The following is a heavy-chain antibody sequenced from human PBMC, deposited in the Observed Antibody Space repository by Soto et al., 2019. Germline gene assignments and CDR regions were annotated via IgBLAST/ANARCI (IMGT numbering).Heavy chain of an antibody. CDR3: ARQILPRGLYCSP. V-gene: IGHV3-48*04. Sequence: GGSLRLSCAASGFTFSSYGMTWVRQAPGKGLEWVSYISSSGSTIYYADSVKGRFTISRDNAKNSLYLQMNSLRAEDTAVYYCARQILPRGLYCSPWGQGTLVTVSS. J-gene: IGHJ5*02. D-gene: IGHD2-15*01. CDR2: ISSSGSTI. CDR1: GFTFSSYG.